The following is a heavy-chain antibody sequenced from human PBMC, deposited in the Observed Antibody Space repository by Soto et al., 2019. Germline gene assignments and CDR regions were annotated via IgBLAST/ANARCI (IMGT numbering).Heavy chain of an antibody. D-gene: IGHD6-13*01. CDR3: ARDLEEVSAAGHYFDY. CDR2: IIPIFGTA. J-gene: IGHJ4*02. CDR1: GGTFSSYA. V-gene: IGHV1-69*13. Sequence: SVKVSCKASGGTFSSYAISWVRQAPGQGLEWMGGIIPIFGTANYAQKFQGRVTITADESTSTAYMELSSLRSEDTAVYYCARDLEEVSAAGHYFDYWGQGTLVTVSS.